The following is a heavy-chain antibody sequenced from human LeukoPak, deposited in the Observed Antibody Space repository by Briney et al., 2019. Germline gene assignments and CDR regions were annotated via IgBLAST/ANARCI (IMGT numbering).Heavy chain of an antibody. D-gene: IGHD6-6*01. J-gene: IGHJ4*02. CDR2: ISYDGSNK. CDR3: ARGPNSNWSGLDF. V-gene: IGHV3-30*04. Sequence: GGSLRLSCAASGFTFSSYTMHWVRQAPGKGLEWVAVISYDGSNKYYADSVQGRFTISRDNAKNTLYLQVNNLRAEDTAVYYCARGPNSNWSGLDFWGQGTLLTVSS. CDR1: GFTFSSYT.